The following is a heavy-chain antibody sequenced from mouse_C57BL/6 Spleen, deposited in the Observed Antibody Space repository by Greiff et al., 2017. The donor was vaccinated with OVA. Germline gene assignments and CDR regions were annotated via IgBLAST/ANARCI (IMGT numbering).Heavy chain of an antibody. Sequence: QVQLKESGPGLVQPSQSLSITCTASGFSLPSYGVNWVRQSPGKGLEWLGVIWRGANTDYNAAFVSRLSISKDIDKSSVFFKMNHLQADDTAIYDCDITTSKLRREAMDYWGQGTSVTVSS. J-gene: IGHJ4*01. V-gene: IGHV2-2*01. CDR2: IWRGANT. CDR1: GFSLPSYG. D-gene: IGHD5-5*01. CDR3: DITTSKLRREAMDY.